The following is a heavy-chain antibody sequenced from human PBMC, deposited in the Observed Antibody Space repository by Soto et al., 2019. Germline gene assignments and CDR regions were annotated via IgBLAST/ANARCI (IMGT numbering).Heavy chain of an antibody. CDR2: IDPKSGGT. V-gene: IGHV1-2*02. D-gene: IGHD3-9*01. CDR3: AKGGATYGLLTHDY. CDR1: GPTFIAYY. J-gene: IGHJ4*02. Sequence: QLVQSGAEVKKPGASVRVSCKTSGPTFIAYYIHWVRQAPGQGLEWMGWIDPKSGGTTYEQKFLGRVTMTRDTSINTAYMDLNRLTSDDTAVYYCAKGGATYGLLTHDYWGQGTLVTVSS.